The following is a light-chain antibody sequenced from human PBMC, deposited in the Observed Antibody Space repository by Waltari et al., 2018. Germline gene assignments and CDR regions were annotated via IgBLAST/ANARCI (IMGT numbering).Light chain of an antibody. V-gene: IGKV4-1*01. CDR2: WAS. Sequence: DIVMTQSPDSLAVSLGERATINCKSSQSVLSSSNNKNYLGWDQQKPGRPPKVLFYWASTRESGVPYRFSGSGSGTDFTLTISSLQTEDVAVYYCQQYLATPFTFGPGTRVNIK. CDR3: QQYLATPFT. CDR1: QSVLSSSNNKNY. J-gene: IGKJ3*01.